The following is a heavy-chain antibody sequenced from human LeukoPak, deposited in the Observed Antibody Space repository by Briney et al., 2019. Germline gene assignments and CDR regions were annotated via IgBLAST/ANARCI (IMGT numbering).Heavy chain of an antibody. V-gene: IGHV3-23*01. J-gene: IGHJ6*02. CDR2: ISGSGGST. Sequence: GGSLRLSCAASGFTFSSYAMSWVRQAPGKGLEWVSAISGSGGSTYYADSVKGRFTISRDNSKNTLYLQMNSLRAEDTAVYYCAKYHPVVISYYYYYGMDVWGQGTTVTVSS. CDR3: AKYHPVVISYYYYYGMDV. D-gene: IGHD3-22*01. CDR1: GFTFSSYA.